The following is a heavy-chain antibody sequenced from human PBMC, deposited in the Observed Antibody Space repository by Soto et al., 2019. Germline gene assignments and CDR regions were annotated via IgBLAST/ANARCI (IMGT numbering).Heavy chain of an antibody. Sequence: QMQLVESGGGVVQPGRSLRLSCAASGFTFRSYGIHWVRQAPGKGLGWVALMWVDGSKKYSVDSVKGRFAVSRDNSKNTLYLQMNSLRVEDTAVYYCARDRLVPYGYGMDVWGQGTTVTVSS. CDR1: GFTFRSYG. CDR2: MWVDGSKK. J-gene: IGHJ6*02. V-gene: IGHV3-33*01. CDR3: ARDRLVPYGYGMDV. D-gene: IGHD2-2*01.